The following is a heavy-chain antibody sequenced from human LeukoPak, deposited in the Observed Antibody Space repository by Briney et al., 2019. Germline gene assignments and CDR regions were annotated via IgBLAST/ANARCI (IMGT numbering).Heavy chain of an antibody. CDR3: ALQGAYDLPYYYYMDV. CDR2: IYTSGST. V-gene: IGHV4-61*02. J-gene: IGHJ6*03. Sequence: KPSETLSLTCTVSGGSISSGSYYWSWIRQPAGKGLEWIGRIYTSGSTNYNPSLKSRVTISVDTSKNQFSLKLSSVTAADTAVYYCALQGAYDLPYYYYMDVWGKGTTVTVSS. D-gene: IGHD3-22*01. CDR1: GGSISSGSYY.